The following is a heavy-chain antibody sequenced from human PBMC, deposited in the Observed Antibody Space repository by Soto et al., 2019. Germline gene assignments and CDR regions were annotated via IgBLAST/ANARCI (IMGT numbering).Heavy chain of an antibody. CDR1: GFTFSSYA. V-gene: IGHV3-23*01. J-gene: IGHJ4*02. CDR2: ISGSGGST. CDR3: AKPSSGWYGGGDY. D-gene: IGHD6-19*01. Sequence: EVQLLESGGGLVQPGGSLRLSCAASGFTFSSYAMSWVRQAPGKGLEWVSAISGSGGSTYYADSVKGRFTISRDNSKNTLYLQMNSLRAEDTAVYYCAKPSSGWYGGGDYWGQRTLVTVSS.